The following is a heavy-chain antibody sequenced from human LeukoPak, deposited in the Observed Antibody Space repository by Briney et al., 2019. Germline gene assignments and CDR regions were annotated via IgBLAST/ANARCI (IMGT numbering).Heavy chain of an antibody. J-gene: IGHJ4*02. V-gene: IGHV3-21*01. CDR3: VRGRLSGYRSGSKCYSGY. Sequence: PGGSLRLSCVASGFTFSTFGMNWLRQAPGKGLEWVSSISNTGSNTYYSDSLKGRFTISRDNAKDSLYLQMNSLRADDTAVYYCVRGRLSGYRSGSKCYSGYWGQGTMVTVSS. D-gene: IGHD2-15*01. CDR2: ISNTGSNT. CDR1: GFTFSTFG.